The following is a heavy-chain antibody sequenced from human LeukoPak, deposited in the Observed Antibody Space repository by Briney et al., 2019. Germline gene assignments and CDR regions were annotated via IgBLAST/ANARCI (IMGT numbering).Heavy chain of an antibody. J-gene: IGHJ4*02. D-gene: IGHD5-24*01. CDR2: IKQDGSEK. CDR1: GFTFSSYA. CDR3: AKQMAVDYFDY. Sequence: AGGSLRLSCAASGFTFSSYAMSWVRQAPGKGLEWVANIKQDGSEKYYVDSVKGRFTISRDNAKNSLYLQMNSLRAEDTAVYYCAKQMAVDYFDYWGQGTLVTVSS. V-gene: IGHV3-7*01.